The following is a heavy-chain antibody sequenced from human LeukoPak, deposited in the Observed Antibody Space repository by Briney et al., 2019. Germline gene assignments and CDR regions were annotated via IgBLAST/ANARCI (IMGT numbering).Heavy chain of an antibody. CDR3: AREYGGFGELVAFDI. Sequence: SETLSLTCTVSGGSISSYYWSWIRQPPGKGLEWIGYTYYSGSTNYNPSLKSRVTISVDTSKNQFSLKLSSVTAADTAVYYCAREYGGFGELVAFDIWGQGTMVTVSS. V-gene: IGHV4-59*01. CDR2: TYYSGST. CDR1: GGSISSYY. D-gene: IGHD3-10*01. J-gene: IGHJ3*02.